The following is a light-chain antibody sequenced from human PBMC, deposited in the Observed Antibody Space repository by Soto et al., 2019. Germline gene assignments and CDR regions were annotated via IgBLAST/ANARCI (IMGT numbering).Light chain of an antibody. V-gene: IGKV2-28*01. CDR1: QNLLHSNGYIY. CDR2: LGS. Sequence: DFVMTQTPLSLSVTPGEPASISCRSSQNLLHSNGYIYLDWYLQKPGQSPHLLIYLGSNRASGVPDRFSGNGSGTDFTLQISRVEAEDVGIYYCMQTLQTPTFGQGTKVDIK. CDR3: MQTLQTPT. J-gene: IGKJ1*01.